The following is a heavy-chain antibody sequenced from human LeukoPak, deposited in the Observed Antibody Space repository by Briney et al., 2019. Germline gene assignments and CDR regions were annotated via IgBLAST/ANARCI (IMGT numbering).Heavy chain of an antibody. J-gene: IGHJ4*02. V-gene: IGHV3-53*01. Sequence: GGSLRLSCAASGFTVSSNYISWVRQAPGKGLEWVSFIYTGTTTFYADSVKGRFTISRDNSRNTVYLELNSLRVDDTAVYYCARDRGHFDYWGPGTLVTVSS. D-gene: IGHD3-10*01. CDR1: GFTVSSNY. CDR2: IYTGTTT. CDR3: ARDRGHFDY.